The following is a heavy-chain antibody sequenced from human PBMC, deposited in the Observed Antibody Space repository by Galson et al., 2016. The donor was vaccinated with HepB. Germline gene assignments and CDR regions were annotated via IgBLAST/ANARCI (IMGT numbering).Heavy chain of an antibody. CDR2: MNPNSGDT. D-gene: IGHD4-23*01. CDR1: GYTFTDYD. Sequence: ASGYTFTDYDINWVRQATGQGLGWLGWMNPNSGDTGYAQKFQGRVTLTRSTSLRTAYMELRSLTSEDTAVYYCARDYGGNSGWFDPWGQGTLVTVSS. CDR3: ARDYGGNSGWFDP. V-gene: IGHV1-8*01. J-gene: IGHJ5*02.